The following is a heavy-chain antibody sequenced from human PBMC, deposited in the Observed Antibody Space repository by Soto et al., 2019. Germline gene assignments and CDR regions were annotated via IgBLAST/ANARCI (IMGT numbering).Heavy chain of an antibody. CDR3: ANRQSYGFDY. CDR2: ISGSGGST. Sequence: GGSLRLSCAAPGFTFSHYGMHWVRQAPGKGLEWVSAISGSGGSTYYADSVKGRFTISRDNSKNTLYLQMNSLRAEDTAVYYCANRQSYGFDYWGQGTLVTVSS. V-gene: IGHV3-23*01. CDR1: GFTFSHYG. D-gene: IGHD1-26*01. J-gene: IGHJ4*02.